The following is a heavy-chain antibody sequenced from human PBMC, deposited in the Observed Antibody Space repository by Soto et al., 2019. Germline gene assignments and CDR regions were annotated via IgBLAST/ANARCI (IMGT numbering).Heavy chain of an antibody. CDR3: AKVHYGSALYGMDV. V-gene: IGHV3-9*01. CDR2: IAWNSDII. Sequence: EVQLVESGGGLVQPGRSLRLSCAASGFSFEDYAMHWVRQAPGKGLEWVSGIAWNSDIIGYADSVKGRFTISRDNGKNSLYLQMNCLRPEDTALYYCAKVHYGSALYGMDVWGQGTTVTVSS. J-gene: IGHJ6*02. CDR1: GFSFEDYA. D-gene: IGHD3-10*01.